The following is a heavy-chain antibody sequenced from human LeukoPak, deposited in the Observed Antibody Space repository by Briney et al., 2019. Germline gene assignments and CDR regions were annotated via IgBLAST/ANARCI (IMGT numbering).Heavy chain of an antibody. J-gene: IGHJ4*02. V-gene: IGHV3-43*02. CDR1: GFNIDGYA. CDR2: IRGDGGRT. Sequence: GGSLRLSCAASGFNIDGYAMHWVRQAPGKGLQWVSLIRGDGGRTYYSDSVKGRFTISRDNTKNSLYLQMNDLTTEDSALYYCAKGYGSGTYFIDNWGQGTLVTVSS. CDR3: AKGYGSGTYFIDN. D-gene: IGHD3-10*01.